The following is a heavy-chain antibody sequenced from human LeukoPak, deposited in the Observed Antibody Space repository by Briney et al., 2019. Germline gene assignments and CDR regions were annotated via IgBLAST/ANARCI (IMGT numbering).Heavy chain of an antibody. J-gene: IGHJ3*02. D-gene: IGHD3-22*01. Sequence: GGSLRLSCAASGFTFSSYAMHWVRQAPGKGLEWVAVISYDGSNKYYADSVKGRFTISGDNSKNTLYLQMNSLRAEDTAVYYCARDSDLSYYYDSSGYYYGNAFDIWGQGTMVTVSS. V-gene: IGHV3-30-3*01. CDR3: ARDSDLSYYYDSSGYYYGNAFDI. CDR2: ISYDGSNK. CDR1: GFTFSSYA.